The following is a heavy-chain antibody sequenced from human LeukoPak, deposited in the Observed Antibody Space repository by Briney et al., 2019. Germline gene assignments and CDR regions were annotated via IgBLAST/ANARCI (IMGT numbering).Heavy chain of an antibody. CDR3: ARGLWFGEFPSLWYYYYMDV. D-gene: IGHD3-10*01. V-gene: IGHV3-53*01. J-gene: IGHJ6*03. Sequence: GGSLRLSCAASGVTVSSNYMSWVRQAPGKGLEWVSVIYSGGSTYYADSVKGRFTISRDNSKNTLYLQMNSLRAEDTAVYYCARGLWFGEFPSLWYYYYMDVWGKGTTVTISS. CDR2: IYSGGST. CDR1: GVTVSSNY.